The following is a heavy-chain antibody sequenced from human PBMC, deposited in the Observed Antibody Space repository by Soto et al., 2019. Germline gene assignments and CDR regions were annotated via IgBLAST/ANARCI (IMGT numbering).Heavy chain of an antibody. CDR3: ARIGVGSRR. D-gene: IGHD1-26*01. Sequence: VQMVQSGAEVKEPGSSVKVSCTNSGDTFSHYVMSWVRQAPAQGLEWMGSLAPISGSPNYAERFEGRLTISADAGTSTMYMELRSLKYDDTAVYYCARIGVGSRRWGQGTMVTVSS. J-gene: IGHJ3*01. CDR2: LAPISGSP. V-gene: IGHV1-69*18. CDR1: GDTFSHYV.